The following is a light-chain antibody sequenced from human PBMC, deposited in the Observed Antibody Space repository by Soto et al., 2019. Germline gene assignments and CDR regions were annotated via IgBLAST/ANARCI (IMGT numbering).Light chain of an antibody. Sequence: DIQVTQSPSTLSASIRDRVTITCRASQKISGWLAWYQQKPGKAPKLLIYDASSLQSGVPSRFSGSGSGTEFTLTISSLQPDDFATYYCQQYNSDPLTFGQGTKVEIK. CDR3: QQYNSDPLT. V-gene: IGKV1-5*01. J-gene: IGKJ1*01. CDR1: QKISGW. CDR2: DAS.